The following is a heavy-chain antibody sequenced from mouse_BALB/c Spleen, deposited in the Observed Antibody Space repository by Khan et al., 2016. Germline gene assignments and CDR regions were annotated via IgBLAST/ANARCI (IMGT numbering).Heavy chain of an antibody. CDR3: NAGRFYAMDY. V-gene: IGHV14-4*02. J-gene: IGHJ4*01. CDR1: GFNIKDYY. Sequence: VQLQQSGAELVRSGASVKLSCTASGFNIKDYYMHWVKQRPEQGLEWIGWIDPENGDTEYAPKFQGKATMTADTSSNTAYLQLSSLTSEDTAVYYCNAGRFYAMDYWGQGTSVTVSS. CDR2: IDPENGDT.